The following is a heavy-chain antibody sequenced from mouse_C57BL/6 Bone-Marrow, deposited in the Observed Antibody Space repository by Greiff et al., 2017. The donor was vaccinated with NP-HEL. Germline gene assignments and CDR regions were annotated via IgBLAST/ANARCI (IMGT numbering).Heavy chain of an antibody. V-gene: IGHV5-15*01. D-gene: IGHD2-3*01. CDR1: GFTFSDYG. J-gene: IGHJ4*01. Sequence: EVKLVESGGGLVQPGGSLKLSCAASGFTFSDYGMAWVRQAPRKGPEWVAFISNLAYSIYYADTVTGRFTISRENAKNTLYLEMSSLRSEDTAMYYCARQDGYHYYAMDYWGQGTSVTVSS. CDR3: ARQDGYHYYAMDY. CDR2: ISNLAYSI.